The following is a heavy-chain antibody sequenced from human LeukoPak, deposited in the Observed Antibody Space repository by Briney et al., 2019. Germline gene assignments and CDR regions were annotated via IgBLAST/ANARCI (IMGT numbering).Heavy chain of an antibody. CDR3: ARDLRFLEWADAFDI. V-gene: IGHV3-74*01. CDR1: GFTFSGFW. D-gene: IGHD3-3*01. J-gene: IGHJ3*02. Sequence: GGSLRLSCAASGFTFSGFWMHWVRQAPGKGLVWVSCISFDGSDATYADSVKGRFTISRDNAKNSLYLQMNSLRAEDTAVYYCARDLRFLEWADAFDIWGQGTMVTVSS. CDR2: ISFDGSDA.